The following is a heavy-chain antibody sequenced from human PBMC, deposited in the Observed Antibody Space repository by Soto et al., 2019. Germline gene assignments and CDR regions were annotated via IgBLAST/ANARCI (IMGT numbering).Heavy chain of an antibody. V-gene: IGHV3-30-3*01. CDR3: AREAVGYYDILTGYYNWFDP. J-gene: IGHJ5*02. D-gene: IGHD3-9*01. CDR2: ISYDGSNK. Sequence: PGGSLRLSCAAYGFTFSSYAMHWVRQAPGKGLEWVAVISYDGSNKYYADSVKGRFTISRDNSKNTLYLQMNSLRAEDTAVYYCAREAVGYYDILTGYYNWFDPWGQGTLVTVSS. CDR1: GFTFSSYA.